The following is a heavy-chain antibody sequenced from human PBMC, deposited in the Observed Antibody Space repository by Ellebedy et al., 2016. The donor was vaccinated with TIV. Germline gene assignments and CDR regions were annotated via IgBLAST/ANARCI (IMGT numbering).Heavy chain of an antibody. V-gene: IGHV4-59*01. Sequence: MPSETLSLTCTVSGGSISSYYWSWIRQPPGKGLEWIAYVYYTGRTNYNPSLGSRVTISLDTSKRQFSLNLRSLTAADTAVYYCARSSAGGFDYWYFDLWGRGTLVTVSS. CDR1: GGSISSYY. D-gene: IGHD6-19*01. J-gene: IGHJ2*01. CDR2: VYYTGRT. CDR3: ARSSAGGFDYWYFDL.